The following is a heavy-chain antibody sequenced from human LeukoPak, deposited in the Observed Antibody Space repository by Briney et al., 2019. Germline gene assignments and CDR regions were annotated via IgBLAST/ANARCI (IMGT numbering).Heavy chain of an antibody. J-gene: IGHJ3*02. CDR3: GRDQGVGDTIGAFDI. Sequence: ASVKVSCKASGYTFTSYYMHWVRQAPGQGLEWMGIINPSVGSTSYAQKFQGRVTMTRDMSTSTVYMELSSLRSEDTVVYYCGRDQGVGDTIGAFDIWGQGTMVTVSS. CDR1: GYTFTSYY. D-gene: IGHD1-26*01. CDR2: INPSVGST. V-gene: IGHV1-46*01.